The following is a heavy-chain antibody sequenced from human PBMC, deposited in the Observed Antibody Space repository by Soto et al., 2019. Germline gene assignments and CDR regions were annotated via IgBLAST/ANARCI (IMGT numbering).Heavy chain of an antibody. CDR2: IYYSGST. CDR1: GGSISSYY. CDR3: ASRSTKGWFDP. J-gene: IGHJ5*02. D-gene: IGHD5-12*01. Sequence: QVQLQESGPGLVKPSETLSLTCTVSGGSISSYYWSWIRQPPGKGLEWIGYIYYSGSTNYNPSLKCRVTISVDTAKNQFSLKLSSVTAADTAVYYWASRSTKGWFDPWGQGTLVTVSS. V-gene: IGHV4-59*08.